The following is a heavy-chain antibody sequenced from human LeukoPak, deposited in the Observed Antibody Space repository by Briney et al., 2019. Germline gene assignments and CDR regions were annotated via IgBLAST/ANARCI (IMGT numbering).Heavy chain of an antibody. CDR3: ARRNSGRGVTRGRYYYYYMDV. D-gene: IGHD3-10*01. J-gene: IGHJ6*03. Sequence: ASVKVSCKASGYTFTGYYMHWVRQAPGQGLEWMGWINPNSGGTNYAQKFQGWVTMTRDTSISTAYMELSSLRSEDTAVYYCARRNSGRGVTRGRYYYYYMDVWGKGTTVTVSS. V-gene: IGHV1-2*04. CDR2: INPNSGGT. CDR1: GYTFTGYY.